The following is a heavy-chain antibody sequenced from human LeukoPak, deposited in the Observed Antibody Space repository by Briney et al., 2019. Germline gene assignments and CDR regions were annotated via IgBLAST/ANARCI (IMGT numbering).Heavy chain of an antibody. CDR3: ARNDDVFDI. J-gene: IGHJ3*02. CDR1: GLTFGSHW. CDR2: IKQDASVK. Sequence: GGSLRLSCVASGLTFGSHWMSWVRQAPGKGLEWVANIKQDASVKQYVDSVKGRFTISRDNAKNSLYLQMNGLRAEDTAVYYCARNDDVFDIWGQGTMVTVSS. D-gene: IGHD1-1*01. V-gene: IGHV3-7*01.